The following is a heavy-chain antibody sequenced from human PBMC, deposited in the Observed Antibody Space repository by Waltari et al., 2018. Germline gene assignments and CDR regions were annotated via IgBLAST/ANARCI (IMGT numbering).Heavy chain of an antibody. V-gene: IGHV3-64D*06. CDR2: INGNGGST. Sequence: EVQLVESGGGLVHPGESLKLSCSASGFTFSNYAMSWVRHGPGKRLEYGSFINGNGGSTLYADSVKGRFTISRDNSKNTLYLQMSSLRIEDTAIYYCVKDYTDSWGQGTLVTVSS. CDR3: VKDYTDS. J-gene: IGHJ5*02. D-gene: IGHD3-16*01. CDR1: GFTFSNYA.